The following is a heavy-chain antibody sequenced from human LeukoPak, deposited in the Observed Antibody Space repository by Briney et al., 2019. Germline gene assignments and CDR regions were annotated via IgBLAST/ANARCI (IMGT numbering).Heavy chain of an antibody. Sequence: GGSLRLSCAASGFTFSDHYMDWVRQAPGKGLEWVGRTRNKANNYTTEYAASVKGRFTISRDDSRNSLYLQMNSLRAGDTAVYYCARGPGSYCSGGSCYNQYFQHWGQGTLVTVSS. V-gene: IGHV3-72*01. CDR1: GFTFSDHY. CDR2: TRNKANNYTT. D-gene: IGHD2-15*01. J-gene: IGHJ1*01. CDR3: ARGPGSYCSGGSCYNQYFQH.